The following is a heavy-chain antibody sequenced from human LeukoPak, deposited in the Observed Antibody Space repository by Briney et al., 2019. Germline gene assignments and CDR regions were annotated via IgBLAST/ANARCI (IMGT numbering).Heavy chain of an antibody. CDR3: ATTLSGYDPIDY. CDR2: FDPEDGET. D-gene: IGHD5-12*01. V-gene: IGHV1-24*01. CDR1: GYTLTELS. Sequence: VASVKASCKVSGYTLTELSMHWVRQAPGKGLEWMGGFDPEDGETIYAQKFQGRVTMTEDTSTDTAYMELSSLRSEDTAVYYCATTLSGYDPIDYWGQGTLVTVSS. J-gene: IGHJ4*02.